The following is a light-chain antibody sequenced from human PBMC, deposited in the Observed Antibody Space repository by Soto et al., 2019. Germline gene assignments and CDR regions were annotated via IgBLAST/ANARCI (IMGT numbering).Light chain of an antibody. J-gene: IGKJ4*01. CDR3: QHYANWPLT. V-gene: IGKV3-15*01. CDR1: QSVSSD. CDR2: GAS. Sequence: EIVMTQSPATLSVSPGERATLSCRASQSVSSDLAWYHQKPGQAPRLLIYGASTRATGIPARFSGSGSGTEFTLTINSLQSEDFAVYYCQHYANWPLTFGGGTKVDIK.